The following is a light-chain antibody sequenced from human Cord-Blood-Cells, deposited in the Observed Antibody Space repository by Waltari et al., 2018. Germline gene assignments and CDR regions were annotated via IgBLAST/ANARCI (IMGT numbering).Light chain of an antibody. Sequence: QSALTQPASVSGSPGQSITLSCTGTSSDVGGYKYVSWYQQHPGKLPKRMIYDFSKRPSGVSNRFAGSKSGNTASLTISGLQAEDEADYYCSSYTSSSTWVFGGGTKLTVL. CDR3: SSYTSSSTWV. CDR1: SSDVGGYKY. V-gene: IGLV2-14*01. J-gene: IGLJ3*02. CDR2: DFS.